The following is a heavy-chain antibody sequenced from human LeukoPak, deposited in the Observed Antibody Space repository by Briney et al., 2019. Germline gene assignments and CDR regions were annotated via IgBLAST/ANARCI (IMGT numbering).Heavy chain of an antibody. CDR1: GFTFSSYW. J-gene: IGHJ4*02. CDR3: ARGGPYGSGSYSLDY. CDR2: IYSDGTST. Sequence: PGGSLRRSCAASGFTFSSYWMHWVRQAPGKGLVWVSRIYSDGTSTSYADSVRGRFTVSRDNAKNTLYLQMNSLRAEDTAVYYCARGGPYGSGSYSLDYWGEGTLVTVSS. D-gene: IGHD3-10*01. V-gene: IGHV3-74*01.